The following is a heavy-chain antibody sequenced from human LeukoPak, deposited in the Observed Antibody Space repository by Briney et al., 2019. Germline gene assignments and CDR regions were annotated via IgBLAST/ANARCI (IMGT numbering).Heavy chain of an antibody. D-gene: IGHD2/OR15-2a*01. Sequence: GESLKISCKGSGFSFTSYWISWVRQKPGKGLEWMGRIDPSDSSTNYSPSLQGHVTISADKSIITASLQWSSLKASDTAMYYCARHQGAGEYPFDYWGQGTLVTVSS. CDR1: GFSFTSYW. J-gene: IGHJ4*02. V-gene: IGHV5-10-1*01. CDR2: IDPSDSST. CDR3: ARHQGAGEYPFDY.